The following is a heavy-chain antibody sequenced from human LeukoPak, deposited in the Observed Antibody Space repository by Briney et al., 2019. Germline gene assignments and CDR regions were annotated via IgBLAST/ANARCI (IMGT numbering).Heavy chain of an antibody. Sequence: QPGGSLRLSCTASGFSFSDYSMNWVRQAPGKGLEWVSYIRSSTSNIFYAESVKGRFTVSRDNAKNSLYLHMNSLRAEDTAAYYCARDRWHYGSGSGFFDYWGQGTLVTVSS. CDR2: IRSSTSNI. D-gene: IGHD3-3*02. J-gene: IGHJ4*02. CDR3: ARDRWHYGSGSGFFDY. V-gene: IGHV3-48*01. CDR1: GFSFSDYS.